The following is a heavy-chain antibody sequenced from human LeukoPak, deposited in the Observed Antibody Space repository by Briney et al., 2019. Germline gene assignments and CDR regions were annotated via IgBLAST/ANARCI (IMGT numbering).Heavy chain of an antibody. CDR1: GGSISSSSYY. CDR3: ARGMTRGYYFDY. Sequence: SETLSLTCTVSGGSISSSSYYWGWIRQPPGKGLEWIGYIYYSGSTNYNPSLKSRVTISVDTSKNQSSLKLSSVTAADTAVYYCARGMTRGYYFDYWGQGTLVTVSS. CDR2: IYYSGST. J-gene: IGHJ4*02. V-gene: IGHV4-61*05. D-gene: IGHD3-10*01.